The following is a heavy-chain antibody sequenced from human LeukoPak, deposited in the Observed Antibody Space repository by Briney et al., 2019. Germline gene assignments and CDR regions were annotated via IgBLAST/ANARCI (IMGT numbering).Heavy chain of an antibody. CDR3: AGGGSTWLEY. Sequence: GGSLRLSCAASGFTFSSYWMHWVRQDPGKGLVWVSRITSDGSSTSHADSVKGRFTTSRDNAKNTLYLQMNSLRAEDTAVYYCAGGGSTWLEYWGQGSLVAVSS. V-gene: IGHV3-74*01. D-gene: IGHD6-13*01. J-gene: IGHJ4*02. CDR1: GFTFSSYW. CDR2: ITSDGSST.